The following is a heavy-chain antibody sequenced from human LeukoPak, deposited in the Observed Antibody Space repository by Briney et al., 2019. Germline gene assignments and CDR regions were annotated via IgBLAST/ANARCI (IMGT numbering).Heavy chain of an antibody. Sequence: GASVKVSCKASGYTFTSYGISWVRQARGQRLEWIGWIVVGSGNTNYAQKFQERVTITRDMSTSTAYMELSSLRSEDTAVYYCAAGIAAAGRNFDYWGQGTLVTVSS. CDR2: IVVGSGNT. CDR1: GYTFTSYG. V-gene: IGHV1-58*02. J-gene: IGHJ4*02. CDR3: AAGIAAAGRNFDY. D-gene: IGHD6-13*01.